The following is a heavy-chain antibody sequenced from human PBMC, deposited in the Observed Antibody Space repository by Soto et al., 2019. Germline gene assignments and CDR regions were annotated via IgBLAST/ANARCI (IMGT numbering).Heavy chain of an antibody. CDR2: NHYIGNT. Sequence: SETLSLTCTVSGGSISTRSSYWGWIRQLPGKGLEWIGTNHYIGNTFYNPSLKSRAAISVDTSKNQFSLKLSSVTAADTAVYYCATGDLTAGELFFGFWGQGTLVTVSS. V-gene: IGHV4-39*07. CDR3: ATGDLTAGELFFGF. D-gene: IGHD3-10*01. CDR1: GGSISTRSSY. J-gene: IGHJ4*02.